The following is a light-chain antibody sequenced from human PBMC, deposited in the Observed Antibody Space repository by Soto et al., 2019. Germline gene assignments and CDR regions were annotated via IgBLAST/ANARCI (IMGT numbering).Light chain of an antibody. Sequence: DIQMTQSPSTLSAFVGDRVTITCRASQNIGIWLAWYQQKPGKAPKLLIYDASSLEVGVPSRFSGSGAATGFALTISSLQADDFATYYCQQYKNYTGTFGQGTKVDIK. V-gene: IGKV1-5*01. J-gene: IGKJ1*01. CDR3: QQYKNYTGT. CDR1: QNIGIW. CDR2: DAS.